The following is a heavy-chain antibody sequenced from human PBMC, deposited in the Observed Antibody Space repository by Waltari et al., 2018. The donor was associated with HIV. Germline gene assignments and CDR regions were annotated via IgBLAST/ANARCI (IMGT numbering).Heavy chain of an antibody. CDR2: IFYNGSA. D-gene: IGHD6-19*01. CDR3: ARSPRGEQWLAY. Sequence: QLQLQESGPGLVQPSETLSLTCPVSGGSISSSSYFWGWLRQSPGQGLDWMGSIFYNGSANYNPSLKSRATLSVDTSKNQFSLKLNSVTAADTAVYYCARSPRGEQWLAYWGQGTLVTVSS. J-gene: IGHJ1*01. V-gene: IGHV4-39*01. CDR1: GGSISSSSYF.